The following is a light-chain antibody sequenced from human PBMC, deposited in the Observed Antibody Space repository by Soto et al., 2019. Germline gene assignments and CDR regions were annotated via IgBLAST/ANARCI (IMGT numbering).Light chain of an antibody. V-gene: IGKV3-15*01. CDR1: QSVSSN. Sequence: EIVMTQSPATLSVSPGERATLSCRASQSVSSNLAWYQQKPGQAPRLLIYGASTRATDIPARFSGSGSGTEFTLTISSLEPEDFAVYYCQQYGSSPRTFGQGTKVDIK. CDR2: GAS. J-gene: IGKJ2*01. CDR3: QQYGSSPRT.